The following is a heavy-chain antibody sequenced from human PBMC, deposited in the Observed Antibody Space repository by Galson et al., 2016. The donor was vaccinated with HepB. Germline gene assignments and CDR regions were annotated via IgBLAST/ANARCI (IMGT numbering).Heavy chain of an antibody. CDR2: INHSGST. D-gene: IGHD6-19*01. Sequence: SETLSLTCAVYGGSFSGYYWTWIRQPPGKGLEWIGEINHSGSTNYNPSLKSRVSISVDTSKNQFSLNLNSVTAADTAGYYCARGWDNSGWYIWGQGTLVTVAS. CDR1: GGSFSGYY. J-gene: IGHJ4*02. V-gene: IGHV4-34*01. CDR3: ARGWDNSGWYI.